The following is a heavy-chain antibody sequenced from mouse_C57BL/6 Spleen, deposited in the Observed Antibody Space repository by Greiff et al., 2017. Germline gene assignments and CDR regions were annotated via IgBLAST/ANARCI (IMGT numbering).Heavy chain of an antibody. CDR2: INPNYGTT. J-gene: IGHJ3*01. Sequence: VHVKQSGPELVKPGASVKISCKASGYSFTDYNMNWVKQSNGKSLEWIGVINPNYGTTSYNQKFKGKATLTVDQSSSTAYMQLNSLTSEDSAVXYCARDYYYGSSPAWFAYWGQGTLVTVSA. V-gene: IGHV1-39*01. D-gene: IGHD1-1*01. CDR3: ARDYYYGSSPAWFAY. CDR1: GYSFTDYN.